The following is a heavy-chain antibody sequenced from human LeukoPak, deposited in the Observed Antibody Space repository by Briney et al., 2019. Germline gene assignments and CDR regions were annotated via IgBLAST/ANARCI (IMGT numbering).Heavy chain of an antibody. V-gene: IGHV4-61*02. D-gene: IGHD1-26*01. J-gene: IGHJ4*02. Sequence: SETLSLTCTVSGGSISSGSYYWSWIRQPAGKGLEWIGRIYTSGSTNYNPSLKSRVTISVDTSKNQFSLKLSSVTAADTAVYYCARDAGATLRGGYYFDYWGQGTLVTVSS. CDR2: IYTSGST. CDR3: ARDAGATLRGGYYFDY. CDR1: GGSISSGSYY.